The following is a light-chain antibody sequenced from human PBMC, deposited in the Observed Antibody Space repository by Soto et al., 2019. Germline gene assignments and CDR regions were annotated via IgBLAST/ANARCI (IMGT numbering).Light chain of an antibody. CDR1: SSDVGGYNY. Sequence: QSALTQPRSVSGSPGQSVNISCTGTSSDVGGYNYVSWYQQHPGKAPKLMIYDVSKRPSGVPERFSGYKSGNTASLTISGLQAEDEADYYCCSYAGSFVVFGGGTKLTVL. V-gene: IGLV2-11*01. J-gene: IGLJ2*01. CDR3: CSYAGSFVV. CDR2: DVS.